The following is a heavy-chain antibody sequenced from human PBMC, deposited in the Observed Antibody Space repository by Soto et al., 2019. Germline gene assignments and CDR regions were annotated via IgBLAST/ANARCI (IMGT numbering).Heavy chain of an antibody. CDR2: ISYDGSNK. J-gene: IGHJ4*02. CDR1: GFTFSSYA. D-gene: IGHD3-16*01. CDR3: ATNGRGGYYFDY. Sequence: GGSLRLSCAASGFTFSSYAMHWVRQAPGKGLEWVAVISYDGSNKYYADSVKGRFTISRDNSKNTLYLQMNSLRAEDTAVYYCATNGRGGYYFDYWGQGTLVTVSS. V-gene: IGHV3-30-3*01.